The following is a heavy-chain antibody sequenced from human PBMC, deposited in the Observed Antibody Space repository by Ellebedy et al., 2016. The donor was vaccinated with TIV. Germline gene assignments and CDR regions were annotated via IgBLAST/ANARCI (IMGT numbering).Heavy chain of an antibody. CDR3: ARLLGEMGNYHGMDV. Sequence: GESLKISCAASGFTVSNNYMSWVRQAPGKGLQWVSVIYSGGSTYYADSVKGRFTISRDNSKNTLYLQMNSLRGEDTAVYYCARLLGEMGNYHGMDVWGQGTTVTVSS. CDR1: GFTVSNNY. D-gene: IGHD3-10*01. CDR2: IYSGGST. V-gene: IGHV3-53*01. J-gene: IGHJ6*02.